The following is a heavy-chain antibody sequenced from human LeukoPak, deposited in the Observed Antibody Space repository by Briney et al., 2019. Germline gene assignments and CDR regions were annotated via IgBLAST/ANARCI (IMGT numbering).Heavy chain of an antibody. D-gene: IGHD2-15*01. J-gene: IGHJ4*02. V-gene: IGHV4-31*03. Sequence: PSETLSLTCNVSGGSISRGGYYWSWIRQHPGKGLEWIGYIYYSGSAYYNPSLKSRLTISVDTSKNQFSLNLSSVTSADTAVYYCARDRRSGEDSNFWGQGTLVTVSS. CDR2: IYYSGSA. CDR3: ARDRRSGEDSNF. CDR1: GGSISRGGYY.